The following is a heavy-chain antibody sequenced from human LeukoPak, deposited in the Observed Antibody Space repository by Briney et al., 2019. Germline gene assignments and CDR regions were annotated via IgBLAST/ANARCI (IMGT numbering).Heavy chain of an antibody. CDR2: ISSSGSTI. Sequence: GWSLTLSCPACGFTFSDYYMSWIRQAPGKELEGVSYISSSGSTIYYADSLKGRFTISRDNAKNSLYLQMNSLRAEDTAVYYCARDSHSTIHRIAVAGPIDYWGQGTLVTVSS. J-gene: IGHJ4*02. CDR3: ARDSHSTIHRIAVAGPIDY. V-gene: IGHV3-11*01. D-gene: IGHD6-19*01. CDR1: GFTFSDYY.